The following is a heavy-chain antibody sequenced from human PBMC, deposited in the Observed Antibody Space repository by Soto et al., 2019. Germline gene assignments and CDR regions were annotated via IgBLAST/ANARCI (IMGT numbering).Heavy chain of an antibody. D-gene: IGHD3-16*01. Sequence: GGSLRLSCAASEFSFSSHWMHWVRQAPGKGLEWVANINEDGSEIYYVDSVKGRFTISRDNAKNSLYLQMNSLRAEGTAVYYCARDGGWNYIDYSGQATLVTVSS. V-gene: IGHV3-7*03. CDR3: ARDGGWNYIDY. CDR2: INEDGSEI. CDR1: EFSFSSHW. J-gene: IGHJ4*02.